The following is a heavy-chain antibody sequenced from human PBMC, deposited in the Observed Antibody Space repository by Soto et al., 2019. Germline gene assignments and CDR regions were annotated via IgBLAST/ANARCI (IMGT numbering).Heavy chain of an antibody. CDR1: GFTFSNFG. Sequence: PGGSLRLSCAASGFTFSNFGMHWVRQAPGKGLEWVAFISYDESKRYYADSVKGRFTISRDTSKNTLFLHMNSLRAEDTAVYYCAKDAIELILYANKYYFDFWGQGTLVTVSS. J-gene: IGHJ4*02. V-gene: IGHV3-30*18. CDR3: AKDAIELILYANKYYFDF. CDR2: ISYDESKR. D-gene: IGHD2-8*01.